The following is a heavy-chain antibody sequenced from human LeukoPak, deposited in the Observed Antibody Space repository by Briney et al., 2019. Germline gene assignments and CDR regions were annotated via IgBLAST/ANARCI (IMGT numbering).Heavy chain of an antibody. V-gene: IGHV4-59*08. CDR1: GVPISNYY. J-gene: IGHJ5*02. Sequence: SETLSLSCTVSGVPISNYYWNWIRQSPGKGLEWIGYIYYSGSTDYNPSLQSRVTISVDMSKNQFSLKLSSVTAADTAVYYCARALSWFDPWGQGTLVTVSS. CDR3: ARALSWFDP. CDR2: IYYSGST.